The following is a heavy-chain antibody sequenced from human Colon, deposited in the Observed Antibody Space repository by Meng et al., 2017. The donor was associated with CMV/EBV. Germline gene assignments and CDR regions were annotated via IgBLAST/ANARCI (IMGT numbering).Heavy chain of an antibody. J-gene: IGHJ4*02. V-gene: IGHV1-2*06. CDR1: GYSFSGYY. D-gene: IGHD3-9*01. CDR3: ARGRDFEWFEFDH. CDR2: MNPNIVVT. Sequence: KAAGYSFSGYYIHWVRQAPGQGLEWMGRMNPNIVVTNYAPKFRGRVTMTRDTSITTAYMELSRLGSDDTAVYYCARGRDFEWFEFDHWGQGTLVTVSS.